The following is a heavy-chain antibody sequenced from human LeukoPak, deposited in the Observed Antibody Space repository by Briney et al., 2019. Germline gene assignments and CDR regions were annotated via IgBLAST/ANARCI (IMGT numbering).Heavy chain of an antibody. CDR2: IYYSGST. CDR1: GGSISSSTYY. J-gene: IGHJ5*02. CDR3: ARDLSSSTSRYNWFDP. V-gene: IGHV4-39*07. Sequence: PSETLSLTCTVSGGSISSSTYYWGGIRQPPGKGLEWIGSIYYSGSTYYNPSLKSRVTISVDTSKNQFSLKLSSVTAADTAVYYCARDLSSSTSRYNWFDPWGQGTLVTVSS. D-gene: IGHD2-2*01.